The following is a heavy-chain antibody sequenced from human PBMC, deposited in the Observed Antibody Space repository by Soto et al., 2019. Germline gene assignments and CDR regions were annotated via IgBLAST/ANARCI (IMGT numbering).Heavy chain of an antibody. CDR3: ARVRIVGAREIDF. Sequence: QVHLVQSGGEVKKPGASVKVSCKASGYTFNRHGITWVRQAPGQGREWLGWISGYNVDITYEQKFPGRVTLSSDTLSSTVYLELKSLRFDDTAVYYCARVRIVGAREIDFWGQGTLVTVSS. CDR1: GYTFNRHG. D-gene: IGHD1-26*01. CDR2: ISGYNVDI. V-gene: IGHV1-18*04. J-gene: IGHJ4*02.